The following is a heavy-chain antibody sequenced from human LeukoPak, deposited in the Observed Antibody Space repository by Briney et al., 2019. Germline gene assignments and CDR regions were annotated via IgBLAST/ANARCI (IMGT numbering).Heavy chain of an antibody. D-gene: IGHD6-13*01. V-gene: IGHV3-21*01. CDR1: GFTFRSFT. CDR3: ASGSSRWYVIDY. CDR2: ISSSTRYI. Sequence: GESLKISCAASGFTFRSFTMNWVRQAPGKGLEWVSSISSSTRYIYYADSVKGRFTISRDNAKNSVFLQMNSLRIEDTAVYYCASGSSRWYVIDYWGQGTLVTVSS. J-gene: IGHJ4*02.